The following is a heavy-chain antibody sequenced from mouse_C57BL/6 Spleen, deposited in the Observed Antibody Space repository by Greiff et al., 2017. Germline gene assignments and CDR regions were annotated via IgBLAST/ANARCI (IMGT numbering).Heavy chain of an antibody. CDR1: GYAFTNYL. CDR3: ARSFSTTVVFPRDY. J-gene: IGHJ2*01. D-gene: IGHD1-1*01. CDR2: INPGSGGT. V-gene: IGHV1-54*01. Sequence: QVQLQQSGAELVRPGTSVKVSCKASGYAFTNYLIEWVKQRPGQGLEWIGVINPGSGGTNYNQKFKGKATLTADQSSSTAYMQLSSLTSEDSAVYFCARSFSTTVVFPRDYWGQGTTLTVSS.